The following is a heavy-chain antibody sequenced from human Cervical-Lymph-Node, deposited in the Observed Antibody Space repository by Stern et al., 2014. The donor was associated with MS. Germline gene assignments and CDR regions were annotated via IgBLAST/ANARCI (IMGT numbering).Heavy chain of an antibody. D-gene: IGHD1-1*01. Sequence: QVQLQESGPRLVKPSETLSLTCSVSGGSIINYYWSWIRQPPGKGLEWIGFIHHSGSANYNPSLKSHVVISVDISKNQFSLKLTSVTAADTAVYSCARVRRERGWATDAFDVWGQGTMVTVSS. V-gene: IGHV4-59*01. CDR2: IHHSGSA. CDR3: ARVRRERGWATDAFDV. J-gene: IGHJ3*01. CDR1: GGSIINYY.